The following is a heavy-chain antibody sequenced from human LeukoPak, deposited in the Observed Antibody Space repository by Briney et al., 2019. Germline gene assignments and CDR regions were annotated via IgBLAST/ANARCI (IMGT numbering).Heavy chain of an antibody. J-gene: IGHJ4*02. D-gene: IGHD1-1*01. CDR2: ISWNSDSI. CDR3: AKDVGALERNPDY. Sequence: PGGSLGLSCAASGFNFDDYAMHWVRQVPGKGLEWVSGISWNSDSIGYAGSVKGRFTISRDNAKKSLYLQMNSLRAEDTALYHCAKDVGALERNPDYWGQGILVTVSS. V-gene: IGHV3-9*01. CDR1: GFNFDDYA.